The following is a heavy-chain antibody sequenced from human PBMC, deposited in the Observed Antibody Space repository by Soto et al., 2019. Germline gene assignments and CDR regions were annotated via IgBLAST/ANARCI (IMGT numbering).Heavy chain of an antibody. V-gene: IGHV4-39*01. CDR3: ASSSFLLSRDLLHGLDV. J-gene: IGHJ6*02. CDR2: IYYSGST. Sequence: ETLSLTCTVSGGSISSSDYYWGWIRQPPGKGLEWIGSIYYSGSTYYNPSLKSRVTMSVDTSKNQFSLKLSSVTAADTAVYYCASSSFLLSRDLLHGLDVRGQGTTVTLSS. D-gene: IGHD6-6*01. CDR1: GGSISSSDYY.